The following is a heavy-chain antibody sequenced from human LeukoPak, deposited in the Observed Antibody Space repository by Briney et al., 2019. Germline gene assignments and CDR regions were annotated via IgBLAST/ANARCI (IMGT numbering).Heavy chain of an antibody. V-gene: IGHV3-21*01. D-gene: IGHD2-15*01. CDR3: ARVPLKMGYCSGGSSFDAYFDY. CDR2: ISSSSSYI. CDR1: GFTFSSYS. Sequence: GGSLRLSCAASGFTFSSYSMSWVRQAPGKGLEWVSAISSSSSYIYYADSVKGRFTISRDNAKNTLYLQMNSLRAEDTAVYYCARVPLKMGYCSGGSSFDAYFDYWGQGTLVTVSS. J-gene: IGHJ4*02.